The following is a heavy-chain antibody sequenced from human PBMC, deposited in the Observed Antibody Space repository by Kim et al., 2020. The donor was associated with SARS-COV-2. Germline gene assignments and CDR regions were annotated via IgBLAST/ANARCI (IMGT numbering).Heavy chain of an antibody. Sequence: SETLSLTCTVSGGSVSSGSYYWSWIRQPPGKGLEWIGYIYYSGSTNYNPSLKSRVTISVDTSKNQFSLKLSSVTAADTAVYYCARDVVGSSWYGLGFDYWGQGTLVTVSS. CDR1: GGSVSSGSYY. CDR2: IYYSGST. D-gene: IGHD6-13*01. CDR3: ARDVVGSSWYGLGFDY. V-gene: IGHV4-61*01. J-gene: IGHJ4*02.